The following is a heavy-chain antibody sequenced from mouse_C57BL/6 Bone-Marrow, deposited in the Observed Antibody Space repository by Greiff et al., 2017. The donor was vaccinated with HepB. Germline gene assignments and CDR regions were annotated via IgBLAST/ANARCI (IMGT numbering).Heavy chain of an antibody. J-gene: IGHJ3*01. Sequence: EVKLVESGPGLVKPSQSLSLTCSVTGYSITSGYYWNWIRQFPGNKLEWMGYISYDGSNNYNPSLKNRISITRDTSKNQFFLKLNSVTTEDTATYYCARGGDYGRFAYWGQGTLVTVSA. CDR2: ISYDGSN. CDR1: GYSITSGYY. CDR3: ARGGDYGRFAY. D-gene: IGHD2-4*01. V-gene: IGHV3-6*01.